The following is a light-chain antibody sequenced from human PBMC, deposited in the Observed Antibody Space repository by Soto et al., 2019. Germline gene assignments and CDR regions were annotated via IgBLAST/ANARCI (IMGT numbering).Light chain of an antibody. Sequence: QSALTQPASVSGSPGQSITISCTGTSSDIGGYNYVSWYQQYPGKAPRLLIYAVSNRPSGVSDRFSGSKSGNTASLTISGLQAEDEAHYYCCSYGGRILVIFGEGTKLTGL. V-gene: IGLV2-14*01. J-gene: IGLJ2*01. CDR3: CSYGGRILVI. CDR2: AVS. CDR1: SSDIGGYNY.